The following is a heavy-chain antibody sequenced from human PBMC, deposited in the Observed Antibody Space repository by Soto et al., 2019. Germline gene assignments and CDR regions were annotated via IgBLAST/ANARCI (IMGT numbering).Heavy chain of an antibody. D-gene: IGHD5-12*01. Sequence: EVQLVESGGGLVQPGGSLRLSCAASGFTVSSNYMSWVRQAPGKGLEWVSVIYSDGSTYYADSVKGRFTISRDNSKNTLYLQMKSLRAEDTAVYYFARGSSGYGYDAFDIWGQGTMVTVSS. J-gene: IGHJ3*02. CDR2: IYSDGST. V-gene: IGHV3-66*01. CDR3: ARGSSGYGYDAFDI. CDR1: GFTVSSNY.